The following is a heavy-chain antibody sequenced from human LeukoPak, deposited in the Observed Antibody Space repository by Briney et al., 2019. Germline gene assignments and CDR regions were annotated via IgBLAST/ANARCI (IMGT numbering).Heavy chain of an antibody. V-gene: IGHV1-69*13. D-gene: IGHD4-11*01. CDR1: GGTFSSYA. CDR2: IIPIFGTA. CDR3: ARHCAPLYSNSRIFYYYGMDV. J-gene: IGHJ6*02. Sequence: GAPVTVSCKASGGTFSSYAISWVRQAPGQGLEWMGGIIPIFGTANYAQKFQGRVTITADESTSTAYMELSSLRSEDTAVYYCARHCAPLYSNSRIFYYYGMDVWGQGTTVTVSS.